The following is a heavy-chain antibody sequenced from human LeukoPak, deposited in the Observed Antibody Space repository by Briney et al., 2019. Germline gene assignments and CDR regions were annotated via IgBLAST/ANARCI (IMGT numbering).Heavy chain of an antibody. CDR3: ARASIYSSSSPFDY. D-gene: IGHD6-6*01. V-gene: IGHV3-74*01. CDR2: INSDGSST. Sequence: GGSLRLSCAASGFTFSSYWMHWVRQAPGKGLVWVSRINSDGSSTSYADSVKGRFTISRDNAKNSLYLQMNSLRAEDTALYYCARASIYSSSSPFDYWGQGTLVTVSS. J-gene: IGHJ4*02. CDR1: GFTFSSYW.